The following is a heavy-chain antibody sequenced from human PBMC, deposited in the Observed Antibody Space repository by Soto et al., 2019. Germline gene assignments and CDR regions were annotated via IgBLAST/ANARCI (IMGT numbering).Heavy chain of an antibody. CDR3: ATTGITGTTLGPNVIIDY. D-gene: IGHD1-7*01. Sequence: EVQLVQSGAEVKKPGESLRISCKGSGYSFTSYWISWVRQMPGKGLEWMGRIDPSDSYTNYSPSFQGHVTISADKSISTAYLQWSSLKASDTAMYYCATTGITGTTLGPNVIIDYWGQGTLVTVSS. V-gene: IGHV5-10-1*03. J-gene: IGHJ4*02. CDR1: GYSFTSYW. CDR2: IDPSDSYT.